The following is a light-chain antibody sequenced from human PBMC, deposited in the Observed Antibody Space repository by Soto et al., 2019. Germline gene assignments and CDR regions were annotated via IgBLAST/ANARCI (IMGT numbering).Light chain of an antibody. J-gene: IGKJ4*01. CDR2: GAS. V-gene: IGKV3-20*01. CDR1: QSVSSSY. Sequence: EIVLTQSPGTLSLSPGERATLSCRASQSVSSSYLAWYQQKPGQAPRLLIYGASSRATGIPDRFSGSGSGPDFTLTVSRLEPEDFAVYSCQQYDSSPLTFGGGTKVEIK. CDR3: QQYDSSPLT.